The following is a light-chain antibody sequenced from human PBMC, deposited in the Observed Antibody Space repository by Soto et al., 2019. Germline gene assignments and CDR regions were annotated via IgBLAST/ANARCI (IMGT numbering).Light chain of an antibody. CDR3: SSYAGSNNFV. J-gene: IGLJ1*01. V-gene: IGLV2-8*01. CDR2: EVS. Sequence: ALTQPPSASGSPGQSVTISCTGTSSDIGAYIYVSWYQQHPGKAPKLMISEVSRRPSGVPERFSGSKSGNTASLTVSGLQADDEAHYYCSSYAGSNNFVFGTGTKATVL. CDR1: SSDIGAYIY.